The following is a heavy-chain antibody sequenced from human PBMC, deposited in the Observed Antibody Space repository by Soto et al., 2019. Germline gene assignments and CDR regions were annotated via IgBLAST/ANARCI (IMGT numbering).Heavy chain of an antibody. CDR3: ARDQNIVLVPAALRSYYYYYGMDV. CDR1: GFTFSSYS. Sequence: GGSLRLSCAASGFTFSSYSMSWVRQAPGKGLEWVANIKQDGSEKYYVDSVKGRFTISRDNAKNTLYLQMNSLRAEDAGVYYCARDQNIVLVPAALRSYYYYYGMDVWGQGTTVTVAS. D-gene: IGHD2-2*01. CDR2: IKQDGSEK. V-gene: IGHV3-7*01. J-gene: IGHJ6*02.